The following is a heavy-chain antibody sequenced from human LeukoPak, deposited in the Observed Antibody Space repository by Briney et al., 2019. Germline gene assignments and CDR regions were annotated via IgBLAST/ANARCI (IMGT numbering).Heavy chain of an antibody. V-gene: IGHV3-7*03. D-gene: IGHD2-15*01. J-gene: IGHJ4*02. Sequence: PGGSLRLSCVASGFTFSNYWMSWVRQAPAQGLEWVANIKQDGSEKYYVDSVKGRFTISRDNAKNSLYLQMNSLRAEDTAVYYCARAPDCIGGSCRFDYWGQGTLVTVSS. CDR1: GFTFSNYW. CDR2: IKQDGSEK. CDR3: ARAPDCIGGSCRFDY.